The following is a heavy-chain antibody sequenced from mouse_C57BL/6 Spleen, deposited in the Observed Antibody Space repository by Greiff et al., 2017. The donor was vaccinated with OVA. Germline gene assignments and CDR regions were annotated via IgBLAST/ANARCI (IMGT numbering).Heavy chain of an antibody. CDR3: AEGHYYGSSWFAY. D-gene: IGHD1-1*01. Sequence: EVQLQQSGPELVKPGASVKISCKASGYSFTGYYMNWVKQSPEKSLEWIGEINPSTGGTTYNQKFKAKATLTVDKSSSTAYMQLKSLTSEDSAVYYCAEGHYYGSSWFAYWGQGTLVTVSA. V-gene: IGHV1-42*01. CDR2: INPSTGGT. J-gene: IGHJ3*01. CDR1: GYSFTGYY.